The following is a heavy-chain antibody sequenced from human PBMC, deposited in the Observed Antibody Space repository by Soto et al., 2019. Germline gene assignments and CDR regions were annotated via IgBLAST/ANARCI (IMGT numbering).Heavy chain of an antibody. CDR2: ISYDGSNK. CDR3: AKIWGSGCDRRHALAF. J-gene: IGHJ3*01. Sequence: RRISKNQGKGLEWVAVISYDGSNKYYADSVKGRFTISRDNSKNTLYLQMNSLRAEDTAVYYCAKIWGSGCDRRHALAFWVKRTMV. D-gene: IGHD3-22*01. V-gene: IGHV3-30*18.